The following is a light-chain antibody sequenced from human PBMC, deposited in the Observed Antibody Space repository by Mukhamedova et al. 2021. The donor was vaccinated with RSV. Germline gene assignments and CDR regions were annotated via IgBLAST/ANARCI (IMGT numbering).Light chain of an antibody. V-gene: IGKV1-33*01. J-gene: IGKJ2*01. Sequence: WYQRRVHGKAPKLLIYDVSNLETGVPSKFSGRGSGTDFTFTISSLQPEDIATYYCQQYENLPYTFGQGTKLEIK. CDR3: QQYENLPYT. CDR2: DVS.